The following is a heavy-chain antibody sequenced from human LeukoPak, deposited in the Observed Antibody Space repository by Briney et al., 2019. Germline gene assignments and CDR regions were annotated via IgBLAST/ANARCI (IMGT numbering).Heavy chain of an antibody. CDR3: ARGVTTLEN. CDR1: GFTFSDYW. Sequence: PGGSLRLSCAASGFTFSDYWMHWARQAPGEGLVWVSRINSDGSSTIYADSVKGRFTISRDNAKNTLSLQMSSLRAEDTAVYYCARGVTTLENWGQGTLVTVSS. V-gene: IGHV3-74*01. CDR2: INSDGSST. D-gene: IGHD3-10*02. J-gene: IGHJ4*02.